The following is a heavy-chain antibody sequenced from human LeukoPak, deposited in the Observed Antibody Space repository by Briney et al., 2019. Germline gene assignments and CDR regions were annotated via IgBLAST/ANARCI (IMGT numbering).Heavy chain of an antibody. CDR2: INHSGST. V-gene: IGHV4-34*01. CDR3: ARERYFDWANWFDP. CDR1: GGSFSGYY. Sequence: SETLSLTCAVYGGSFSGYYWSWIRQPPGKGLEWIGEINHSGSTNYNPSLKSRVTISVDTSKNQFSLKLSSVTAADTAVYYCARERYFDWANWFDPWGQGTLVTVSS. D-gene: IGHD3-9*01. J-gene: IGHJ5*02.